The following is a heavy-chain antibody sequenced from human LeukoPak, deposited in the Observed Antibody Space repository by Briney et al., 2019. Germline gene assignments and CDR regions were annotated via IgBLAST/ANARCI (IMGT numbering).Heavy chain of an antibody. V-gene: IGHV3-30*18. CDR1: GFTFSSYG. D-gene: IGHD5-12*01. CDR3: AKAAYVLRFRGFDP. Sequence: TGGSLRLSCAASGFTFSSYGMHWVRQAPGKGLEWVAVISYDGSNKYYADSVKGRFTISRDNSKNTLYLQMNSLRAEDTAVYYCAKAAYVLRFRGFDPWGQGTLVTVSS. J-gene: IGHJ5*02. CDR2: ISYDGSNK.